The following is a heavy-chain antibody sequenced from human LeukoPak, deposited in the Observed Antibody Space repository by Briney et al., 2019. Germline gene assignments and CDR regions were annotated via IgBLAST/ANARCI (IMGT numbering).Heavy chain of an antibody. Sequence: GGSLRLSCAASGFTFSSYTMSWVRQAPGKGLVWVSHIYSDGSITCYADSVKGRFTISRDNAKNTLNLQVNDLRAEDTAVYYGVRDAVDTANAFWGQGNTVTVSS. V-gene: IGHV3-74*01. CDR1: GFTFSSYT. D-gene: IGHD5-18*01. CDR3: VRDAVDTANAF. CDR2: IYSDGSIT. J-gene: IGHJ6*02.